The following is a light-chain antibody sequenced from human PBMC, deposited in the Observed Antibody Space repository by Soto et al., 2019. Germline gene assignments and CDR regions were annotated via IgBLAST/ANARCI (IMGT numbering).Light chain of an antibody. CDR1: SSDVAASDY. V-gene: IGLV2-14*01. CDR3: SSYTTSHTLV. CDR2: EIS. J-gene: IGLJ2*01. Sequence: QSVLTQPASVSESPGQSITISCTGTSSDVAASDYVSWYQQHPGKAPQLIIYEISNRPSGVSNRFSGSKSGNTASLTISGLQAEDESDYYCSSYTTSHTLVFGGGTQLTVL.